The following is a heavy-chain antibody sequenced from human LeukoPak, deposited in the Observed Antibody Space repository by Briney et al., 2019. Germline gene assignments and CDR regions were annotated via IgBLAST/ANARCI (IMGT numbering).Heavy chain of an antibody. Sequence: PGGSLRLSCAAFGFTFSSYAMGWVRQAPGKGLEWVSAISGSGGDTYYADSVKGRFTFSRDNSKNTLYLQMNSLRPEDTALYYCAKAVWFGEFDYFFGLDVWGQGTTVTVSS. V-gene: IGHV3-23*01. CDR2: ISGSGGDT. J-gene: IGHJ6*02. CDR3: AKAVWFGEFDYFFGLDV. CDR1: GFTFSSYA. D-gene: IGHD3-10*01.